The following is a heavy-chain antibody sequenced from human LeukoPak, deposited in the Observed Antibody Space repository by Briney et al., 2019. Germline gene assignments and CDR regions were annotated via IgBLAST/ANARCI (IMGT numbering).Heavy chain of an antibody. CDR1: GYSISSGYF. CDR2: IHHDGIT. D-gene: IGHD3-16*02. Sequence: SETLSLTCSISGYSISSGYFWGWIRQPPGKGLEWIGNIHHDGITYYNPSLKSRVTISLDPSKNQFSLKLTSVTAADTAMYYCAGDYRQDYTQGRRWSYYYYMDVWGKGTTVTVSS. V-gene: IGHV4-38-2*02. J-gene: IGHJ6*03. CDR3: AGDYRQDYTQGRRWSYYYYMDV.